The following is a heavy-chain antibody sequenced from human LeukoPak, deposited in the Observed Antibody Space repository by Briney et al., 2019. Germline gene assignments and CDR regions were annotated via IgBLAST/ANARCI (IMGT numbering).Heavy chain of an antibody. Sequence: ASVKVSCKVSGYTLTELSMHWVRQAPGKGLEWMGGFDPEDGETIYAQKFQGRVTMTADTSTDTVYMELSSLRSEDTAVYYCATEGKMVRGVYTDYWGQGTLVTVSS. CDR3: ATEGKMVRGVYTDY. CDR2: FDPEDGET. V-gene: IGHV1-24*01. D-gene: IGHD3-10*01. J-gene: IGHJ4*02. CDR1: GYTLTELS.